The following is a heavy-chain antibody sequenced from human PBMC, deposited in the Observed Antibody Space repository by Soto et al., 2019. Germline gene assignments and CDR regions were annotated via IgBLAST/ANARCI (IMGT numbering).Heavy chain of an antibody. J-gene: IGHJ4*02. CDR2: IYYSGST. V-gene: IGHV4-30-4*01. CDR3: AGSSGDSVYYFDY. Sequence: SETLSLTCTVSGGSIRSGDDYWSWIRQPPGKGLEWIGYIYYSGSTYYNPSLKSRVTISVDTSKNQFSLKLSSVTAADTAVYYCAGSSGDSVYYFDYWGQGTLVTVSS. CDR1: GGSIRSGDDY. D-gene: IGHD7-27*01.